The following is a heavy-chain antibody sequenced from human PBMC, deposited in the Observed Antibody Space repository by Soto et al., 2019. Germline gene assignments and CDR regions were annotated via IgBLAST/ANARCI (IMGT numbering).Heavy chain of an antibody. V-gene: IGHV1-69*06. Sequence: SVKVSCEASGGTFCSYAISWGRQAPGQGLERMGGIIPIFGTANYAQKFQGRVTITADKFTSTAYMELSSLRSEDTAVYYCVCNSTVRGVIIVLKYHWLDPWGQGTMVTVSS. CDR3: VCNSTVRGVIIVLKYHWLDP. CDR2: IIPIFGTA. D-gene: IGHD3-10*01. J-gene: IGHJ5*02. CDR1: GGTFCSYA.